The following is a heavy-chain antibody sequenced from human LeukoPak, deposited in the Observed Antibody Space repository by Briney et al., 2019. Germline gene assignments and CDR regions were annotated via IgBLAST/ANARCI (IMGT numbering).Heavy chain of an antibody. CDR3: ASGSWSRRFAP. J-gene: IGHJ5*02. V-gene: IGHV4-34*01. CDR1: DESLNGYY. D-gene: IGHD1-14*01. Sequence: PSETLSLTCAVYDESLNGYYWSWIRQPPGKGLEWIGEMNDSGRTTYNPSLESRATISAERSKNQFSLKLTSVTAADTAVYYCASGSWSRRFAPWGQGTQVTVSS. CDR2: MNDSGRT.